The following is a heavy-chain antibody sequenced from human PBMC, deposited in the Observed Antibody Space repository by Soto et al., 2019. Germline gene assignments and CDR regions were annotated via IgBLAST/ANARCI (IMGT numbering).Heavy chain of an antibody. V-gene: IGHV2-5*02. CDR3: AHKSSYGDYGDYFDY. D-gene: IGHD4-17*01. CDR2: IYWDGDR. CDR1: GFSLSTSGVG. J-gene: IGHJ4*02. Sequence: SGPTLVKPTQTLTLTCTFSGFSLSTSGVGVGWIRQPPGKALEWLALIYWDGDRRYSPSLKSRLTITKDTSKNQVVLTMTNMDPVDTATYYCAHKSSYGDYGDYFDYWGQGTLVTVSS.